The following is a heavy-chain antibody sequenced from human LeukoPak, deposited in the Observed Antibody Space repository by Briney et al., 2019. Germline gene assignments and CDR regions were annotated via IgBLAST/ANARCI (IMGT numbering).Heavy chain of an antibody. V-gene: IGHV1-46*01. J-gene: IGHJ1*01. Sequence: ASVKVSCXASGYTFTSYYMHWVRQAPGQGLEWMGIINPSGGSTSYAQKFQGRVTMTRDTSTSTVYMELSSLRSEDTAVYYCARAVEALAVTTYFQHWGQGTLVTVSS. D-gene: IGHD4-17*01. CDR2: INPSGGST. CDR1: GYTFTSYY. CDR3: ARAVEALAVTTYFQH.